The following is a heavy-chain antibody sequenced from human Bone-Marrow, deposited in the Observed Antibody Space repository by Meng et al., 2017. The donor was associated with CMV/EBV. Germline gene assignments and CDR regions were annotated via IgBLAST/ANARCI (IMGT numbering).Heavy chain of an antibody. V-gene: IGHV3-7*01. Sequence: GESLKISCASSGFTFSSYWMSWVRQAPGKGLEWVANIKQDGSEKYYVDSVKGRFTISRDNAKTSLYLQMNSLRAEDTAVYYCARVGRGILTGYYLVNYGMDVWGQGTTVTVSS. D-gene: IGHD3-9*01. J-gene: IGHJ6*02. CDR3: ARVGRGILTGYYLVNYGMDV. CDR2: IKQDGSEK. CDR1: GFTFSSYW.